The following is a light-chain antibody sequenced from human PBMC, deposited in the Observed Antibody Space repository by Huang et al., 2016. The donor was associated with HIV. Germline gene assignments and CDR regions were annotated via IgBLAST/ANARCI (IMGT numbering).Light chain of an antibody. J-gene: IGKJ1*01. CDR1: PSVLSTSDNRNY. CDR3: QQYYSTPG. CDR2: WGS. V-gene: IGKV4-1*01. Sequence: DIVMTQSPDSLTVSLGARATINCVSSPSVLSTSDNRNYLAWYQQKTRQPPKLLISWGSTRESGVPDRFRGSGSATDFTLTIDNLQAEDVAFYFCQQYYSTPGFGRGTYVEV.